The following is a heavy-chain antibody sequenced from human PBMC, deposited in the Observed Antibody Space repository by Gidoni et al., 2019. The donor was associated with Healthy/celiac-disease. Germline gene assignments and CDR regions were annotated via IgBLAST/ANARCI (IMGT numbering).Heavy chain of an antibody. V-gene: IGHV3-7*04. J-gene: IGHJ3*02. CDR1: GFTFSGYW. D-gene: IGHD3-10*01. CDR2: IKQDGSEK. Sequence: EVQLVESGGGLVQPGGSLRLSCAASGFTFSGYWMSWVRQAPGKGLEWVANIKQDGSEKYYVDSVKGRFTISRDNAKNSLYLKMNSLRAEDTAVYYCARDRGGAFDIWGQGTMVTVSS. CDR3: ARDRGGAFDI.